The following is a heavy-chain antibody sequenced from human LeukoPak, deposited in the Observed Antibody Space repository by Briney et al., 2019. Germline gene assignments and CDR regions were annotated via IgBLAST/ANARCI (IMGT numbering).Heavy chain of an antibody. D-gene: IGHD2-15*01. CDR3: ARDWVGYCSGGSCYRGIDAFDI. CDR1: GFTFSSYS. V-gene: IGHV3-48*01. J-gene: IGHJ3*02. CDR2: ISSSSSTI. Sequence: GGSLRLSCAASGFTFSSYSMTWVRQAPGRGLEWVSYISSSSSTIYYADSVKGRFTISRDNAKNSLYLQMNSLRAEDTAVYYCARDWVGYCSGGSCYRGIDAFDIWGQGTMVTVSS.